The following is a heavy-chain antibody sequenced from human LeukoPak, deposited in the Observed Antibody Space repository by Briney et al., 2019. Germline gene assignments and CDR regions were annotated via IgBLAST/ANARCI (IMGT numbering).Heavy chain of an antibody. J-gene: IGHJ6*03. CDR2: IYTSGST. V-gene: IGHV4-61*02. Sequence: SSQTVSLTCTVSGGSISSGSYYWSWIRQPAGKGLEWIGRIYTSGSTNYNPSLKSRVTISVDTSKNQFSLKLSSVTAADTAVYYCARVGGGYYYYYMDVWGKGTTVTVSS. D-gene: IGHD3-16*01. CDR1: GGSISSGSYY. CDR3: ARVGGGYYYYYMDV.